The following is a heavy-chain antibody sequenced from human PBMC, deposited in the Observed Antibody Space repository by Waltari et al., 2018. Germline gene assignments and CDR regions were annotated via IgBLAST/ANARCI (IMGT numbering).Heavy chain of an antibody. J-gene: IGHJ4*02. CDR2: IIPIFGTA. Sequence: QVQLVQSGAEVKKPGSSVKVSCKASGGTFSSYAISWVRQAPGQGFEWMGGIIPIFGTANYSQKFQGRVTITADESTSTAYMELSSLRSEDTAVYYCARAGYYDSSGYYPHFDYWGQGTLVTVSS. CDR3: ARAGYYDSSGYYPHFDY. CDR1: GGTFSSYA. V-gene: IGHV1-69*01. D-gene: IGHD3-22*01.